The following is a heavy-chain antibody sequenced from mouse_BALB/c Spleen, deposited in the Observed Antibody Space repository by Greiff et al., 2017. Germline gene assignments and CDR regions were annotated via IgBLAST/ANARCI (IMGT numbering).Heavy chain of an antibody. J-gene: IGHJ3*01. D-gene: IGHD1-1*01. CDR1: GYTFTSYV. CDR3: TRGGYYGSSWFAY. Sequence: EVQLQQSGPELVKPGASVKMSCTASGYTFTSYVMHWVKQKPGQGLEWIGYINPYNDGTKYNEKFKGKATLTSDKSSSTAYMELSSLTSEDSAVDYCTRGGYYGSSWFAYWGQGTLVTVSA. V-gene: IGHV1-14*01. CDR2: INPYNDGT.